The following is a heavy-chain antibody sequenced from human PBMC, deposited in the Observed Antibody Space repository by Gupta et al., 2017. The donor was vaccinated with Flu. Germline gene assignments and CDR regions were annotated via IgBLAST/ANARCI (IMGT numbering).Heavy chain of an antibody. D-gene: IGHD4-4*01. V-gene: IGHV3-23*01. Sequence: EVELLESGGGLVQPAVSLRLSWAASGSSFSHNAMSWVRQAPGRGPQWVSAISSGGDSKYYAAPGKGRFTTSRDNSKRTLYLQMNRLGEEDTALYYCLKKKEDYIPGYFDSWGQGVLVPVS. J-gene: IGHJ4*02. CDR2: ISSGGDSK. CDR3: LKKKEDYIPGYFDS. CDR1: GSSFSHNA.